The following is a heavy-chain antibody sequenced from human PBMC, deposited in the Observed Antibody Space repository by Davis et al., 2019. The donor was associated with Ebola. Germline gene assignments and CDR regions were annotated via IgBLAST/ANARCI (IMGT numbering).Heavy chain of an antibody. CDR2: ISSSSSTI. CDR1: GLTFSSYS. Sequence: PGGSLRLSCAASGLTFSSYSMNWVRQAPGKGLEWVSSISSSSSTIYYADSVKGRFTISRDNAKNSLYLQMNSLRDEDTAVYYCARGEQVPARLYYYYYSMDVWGQGTTVTVSS. D-gene: IGHD2-2*01. V-gene: IGHV3-48*02. J-gene: IGHJ6*02. CDR3: ARGEQVPARLYYYYYSMDV.